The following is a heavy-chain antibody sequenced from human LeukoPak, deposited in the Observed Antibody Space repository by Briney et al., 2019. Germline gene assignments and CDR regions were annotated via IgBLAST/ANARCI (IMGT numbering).Heavy chain of an antibody. J-gene: IGHJ4*02. CDR1: GFIFSSYG. D-gene: IGHD2-2*01. CDR3: ARDLCSTTSCFDY. CDR2: HFASDK. V-gene: IGHV3-33*01. Sequence: GGSLRLSCVTSGFIFSSYGIHWVRQAPGKGLEWVAWHFASDKYYAESVRGRFTMSRDNSKSTLYLQMDSLRVEDTAVYYCARDLCSTTSCFDYWGQGTLVSVSS.